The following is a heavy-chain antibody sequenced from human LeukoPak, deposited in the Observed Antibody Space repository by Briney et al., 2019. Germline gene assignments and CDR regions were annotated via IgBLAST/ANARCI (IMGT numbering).Heavy chain of an antibody. CDR3: ARGKYYFYYGMDV. CDR1: GFTFSSYS. J-gene: IGHJ6*02. Sequence: PGGSLRLSCVGSGFTFSSYSMNWVRQAPGKGLEWVSYISSSSSTIYYADSVRGRFTISRDNDKDSLYLQMNSLRAEDTAVYYCARGKYYFYYGMDVWGQGTTVTVSS. D-gene: IGHD2/OR15-2a*01. CDR2: ISSSSSTI. V-gene: IGHV3-48*01.